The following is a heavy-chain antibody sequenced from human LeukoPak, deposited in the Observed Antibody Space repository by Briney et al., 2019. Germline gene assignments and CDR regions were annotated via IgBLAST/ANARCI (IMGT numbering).Heavy chain of an antibody. CDR2: ISPGGGTT. CDR3: AKQGEPDFFDY. CDR1: GFAFGSEA. V-gene: IGHV3-23*01. J-gene: IGHJ4*02. D-gene: IGHD1-14*01. Sequence: GGSLRLSCAVSGFAFGSEAMSWVRQSPARGLEWVASISPGGGTTYYADYVKGRFTISRDNAKNSLYLQMNSLRVEDTAFYYCAKQGEPDFFDYWGQGTLVTVSS.